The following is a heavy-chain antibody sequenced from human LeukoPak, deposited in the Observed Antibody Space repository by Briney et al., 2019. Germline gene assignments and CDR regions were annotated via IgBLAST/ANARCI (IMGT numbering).Heavy chain of an antibody. CDR2: ISGSGGST. Sequence: GGSLRLSCAASGFTLSSYAMSWVRQAPGKGLQWVSGISGSGGSTFYADSVKGRFTISRDNSKNTLYLQLNTLRAEDTAVYYCAKSRSSGSYYDPFDYWGQGALVTVSS. CDR1: GFTLSSYA. D-gene: IGHD1-26*01. CDR3: AKSRSSGSYYDPFDY. J-gene: IGHJ4*02. V-gene: IGHV3-23*01.